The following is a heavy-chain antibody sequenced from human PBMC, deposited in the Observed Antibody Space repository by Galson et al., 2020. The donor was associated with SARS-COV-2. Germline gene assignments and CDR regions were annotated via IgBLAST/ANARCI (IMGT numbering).Heavy chain of an antibody. Sequence: TLSLTCTVSGGSISSSSYYWGWIRQPPGKGLEWIGSIYYSGSTYYNPSLKSRVTISVDTSKNQFSLKLSSVTAADTAVYYCATQSLTRIYYYYYGMDVWGQGTTVTVSS. D-gene: IGHD3-16*01. CDR1: GGSISSSSYY. J-gene: IGHJ6*02. V-gene: IGHV4-39*01. CDR3: ATQSLTRIYYYYYGMDV. CDR2: IYYSGST.